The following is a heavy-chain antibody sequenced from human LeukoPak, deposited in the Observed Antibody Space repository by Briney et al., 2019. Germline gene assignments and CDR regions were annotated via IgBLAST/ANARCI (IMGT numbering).Heavy chain of an antibody. CDR1: GFTFDDYT. CDR3: AKDAPGGSYGAEYFQH. J-gene: IGHJ1*01. CDR2: ISWDGGST. Sequence: PGGSLRPSCAPPGFTFDDYTMPWVRQAPGKGLEWVSLISWDGGSTYYADSVKGRFTISRDNSKDSLYLQMNSLRTEDTALYYCAKDAPGGSYGAEYFQHWGQGTLVTVSS. D-gene: IGHD1-26*01. V-gene: IGHV3-43*01.